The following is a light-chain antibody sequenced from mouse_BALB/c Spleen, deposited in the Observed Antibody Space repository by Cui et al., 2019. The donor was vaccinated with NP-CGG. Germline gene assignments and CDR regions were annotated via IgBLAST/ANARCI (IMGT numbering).Light chain of an antibody. Sequence: QAVVTQESALTTSPGETVTLTCHSSTGAVTTSNYANWVQEKPDHLFTGLIGGTNNRAPGVPARFSGSLIGDEAALTITGAQTEDEAIYFCALWYSNHWVFGGGTKLTVL. CDR2: GTN. V-gene: IGLV1*01. CDR3: ALWYSNHWV. CDR1: TGAVTTSNY. J-gene: IGLJ1*01.